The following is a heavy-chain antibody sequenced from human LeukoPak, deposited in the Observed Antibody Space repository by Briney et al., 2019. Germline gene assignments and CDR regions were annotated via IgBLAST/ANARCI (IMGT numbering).Heavy chain of an antibody. CDR2: ISGSGGST. CDR3: ARMGRDSSGYYGIDY. CDR1: GFTFSSYA. J-gene: IGHJ4*02. D-gene: IGHD3-22*01. V-gene: IGHV3-23*01. Sequence: PGGSLRLSCAASGFTFSSYAMSWVRQAPGKGLEWVSAISGSGGSTYYADSVKGRFTISRDNSKNTLYLQMNSLRAEDTAVYYCARMGRDSSGYYGIDYWGQGTLVTVSS.